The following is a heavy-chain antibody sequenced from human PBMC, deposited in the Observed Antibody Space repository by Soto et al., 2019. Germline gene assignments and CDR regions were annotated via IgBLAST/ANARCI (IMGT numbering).Heavy chain of an antibody. Sequence: QVQLVQSGAEVKKPGASVKVSCKASGYTFSTYGVSWVRQAPGQGLEWMGGISAYDGDTNYAQKLRGRVTMTTDTSTSTAYMELRSLRSDDTAVYYCVRDLEYCGGHCYEDVFDIWGQGTVVTVSS. V-gene: IGHV1-18*01. CDR3: VRDLEYCGGHCYEDVFDI. D-gene: IGHD2-21*02. CDR1: GYTFSTYG. CDR2: ISAYDGDT. J-gene: IGHJ3*02.